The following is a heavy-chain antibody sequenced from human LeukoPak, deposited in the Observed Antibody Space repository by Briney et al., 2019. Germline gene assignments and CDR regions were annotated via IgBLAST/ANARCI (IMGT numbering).Heavy chain of an antibody. CDR1: GFTFSSYG. D-gene: IGHD5-18*01. V-gene: IGHV3-30*03. Sequence: GGSLRLSCAASGFTFSSYGMHWVRQAPGKGLEWVAVISYDGSNKYYADSVKGRFTISRDNSKNTLYLQMNSLRAEDTAVYYCARDTVDTAMVGDYWGQGTLVTVSS. J-gene: IGHJ4*02. CDR2: ISYDGSNK. CDR3: ARDTVDTAMVGDY.